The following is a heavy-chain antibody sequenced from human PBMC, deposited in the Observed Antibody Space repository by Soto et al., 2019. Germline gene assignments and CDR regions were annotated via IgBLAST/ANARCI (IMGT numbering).Heavy chain of an antibody. D-gene: IGHD6-13*01. J-gene: IGHJ6*02. CDR3: ANTLHRDSSSWYLRSAYYYYGMDV. CDR1: GFTFSSYG. V-gene: IGHV3-30*18. CDR2: ISYDGSNK. Sequence: QVQLVESGGGVVQPGRSLRLSCAASGFTFSSYGMHWVRQAPGKGLEWVAVISYDGSNKYYADSVKGRFTISRDNSKNTLYLQMNSLRAEDTAVYYCANTLHRDSSSWYLRSAYYYYGMDVWGQGTTVTVSS.